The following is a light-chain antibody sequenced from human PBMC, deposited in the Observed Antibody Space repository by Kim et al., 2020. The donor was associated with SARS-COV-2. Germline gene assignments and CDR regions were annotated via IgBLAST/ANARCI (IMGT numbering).Light chain of an antibody. V-gene: IGLV3-19*01. CDR1: SLRSYY. CDR2: GKN. Sequence: SSELTQDPAVSVALGQTVRITCQGDSLRSYYASWYQQKPGQAPVLVIYGKNNRPSGIPDRFSGSSSGNTASLTITWAQAEDEADYYCNSRDSSCNHWVFGGGTQLTVL. CDR3: NSRDSSCNHWV. J-gene: IGLJ3*02.